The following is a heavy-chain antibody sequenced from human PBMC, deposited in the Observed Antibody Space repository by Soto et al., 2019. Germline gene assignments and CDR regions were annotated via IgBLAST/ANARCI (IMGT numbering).Heavy chain of an antibody. V-gene: IGHV1-69*13. Sequence: SVKVSCKASGGTFSSYAISWVRQAPGQGLEWMGGIIPIFGTANYAQKFQGRVTITADESTSTAYMELSSLRSEDTAVYYCARGRDILTGYFWFDPWGQGTLVTVSS. J-gene: IGHJ5*02. CDR3: ARGRDILTGYFWFDP. CDR2: IIPIFGTA. CDR1: GGTFSSYA. D-gene: IGHD3-9*01.